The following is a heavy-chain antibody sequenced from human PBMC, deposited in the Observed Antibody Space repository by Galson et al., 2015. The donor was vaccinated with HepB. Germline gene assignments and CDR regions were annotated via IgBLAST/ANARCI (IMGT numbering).Heavy chain of an antibody. CDR3: ARNKPGFRGFDI. J-gene: IGHJ3*02. V-gene: IGHV6-1*01. CDR1: GDSVSSNSAA. Sequence: CAISGDSVSSNSAAWNWIRQSPSRGLEWLGRTYYRSKWYNDYAVSVKSRITINPDTSKNTLYLQMNSLRAEDTAVYYCARNKPGFRGFDIWGQGTMVTVSS. CDR2: TYYRSKWYN. D-gene: IGHD1-14*01.